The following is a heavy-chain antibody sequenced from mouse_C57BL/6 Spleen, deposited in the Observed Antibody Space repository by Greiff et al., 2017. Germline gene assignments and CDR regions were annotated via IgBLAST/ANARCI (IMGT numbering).Heavy chain of an antibody. D-gene: IGHD4-1*01. Sequence: ESGPGLVKPSQSLSLTCSVTGYSITSGYYWNWIRQFPGNKLEWIGYISYDGSNNYNPSLKNRISITRDTSKNQFFLKLNSVTTEDTATYYCATLGTWYFDVWGTGTTVTVSS. CDR3: ATLGTWYFDV. J-gene: IGHJ1*03. CDR1: GYSITSGYY. V-gene: IGHV3-6*01. CDR2: ISYDGSN.